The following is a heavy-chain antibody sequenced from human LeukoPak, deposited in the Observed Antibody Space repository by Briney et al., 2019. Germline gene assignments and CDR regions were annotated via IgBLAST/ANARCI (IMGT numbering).Heavy chain of an antibody. CDR2: ISNDGRVQ. D-gene: IGHD4-17*01. CDR3: TKEGGPMSVTTERYSFDH. Sequence: GRSLSLSCAASEFTFSNFGMHWVRRAPGKGLEWVAVISNDGRVQYYADSVKGRFTISRDNSKNTLSLQMNSLGAEDTAVYFCTKEGGPMSVTTERYSFDHWGQGTLVTVSS. CDR1: EFTFSNFG. J-gene: IGHJ4*02. V-gene: IGHV3-30*18.